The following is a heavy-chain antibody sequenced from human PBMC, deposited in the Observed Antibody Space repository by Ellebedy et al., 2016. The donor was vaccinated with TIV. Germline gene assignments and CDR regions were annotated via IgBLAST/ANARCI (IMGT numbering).Heavy chain of an antibody. Sequence: AASVTVSCKASGYTFTSYGISWVRQAPGQGLEWLGWISAYNGNTNYAQKLQGRVTMTTDTSTRTAYMELRSLRSDDTAVYFGARVRDSSGSNAFDIWGQGTMVSVSS. CDR1: GYTFTSYG. V-gene: IGHV1-18*01. J-gene: IGHJ3*02. CDR2: ISAYNGNT. CDR3: ARVRDSSGSNAFDI. D-gene: IGHD3-22*01.